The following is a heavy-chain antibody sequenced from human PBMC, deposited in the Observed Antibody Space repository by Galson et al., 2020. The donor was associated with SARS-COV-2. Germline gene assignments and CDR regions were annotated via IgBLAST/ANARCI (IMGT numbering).Heavy chain of an antibody. J-gene: IGHJ4*02. Sequence: ASVKVSCKASGYTISTYAISWVRRAPGHGLEWMGWISTYNGDTNYAPKFQGRVTMTTDTSANSVYMELRNLRSDDTATYYCARDGQIGYDYGAVGYWGQGTLVTVAS. CDR2: ISTYNGDT. D-gene: IGHD5-12*01. V-gene: IGHV1-18*01. CDR3: ARDGQIGYDYGAVGY. CDR1: GYTISTYA.